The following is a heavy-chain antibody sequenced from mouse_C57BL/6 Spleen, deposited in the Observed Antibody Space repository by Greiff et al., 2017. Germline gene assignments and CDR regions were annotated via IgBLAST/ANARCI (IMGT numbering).Heavy chain of an antibody. CDR1: GYTFTSYW. V-gene: IGHV1-50*01. J-gene: IGHJ4*01. CDR2: IDPSDSYT. D-gene: IGHD1-1*01. CDR3: ARRWDYYGSSPYYTMDY. Sequence: QVQLQQPGAELVKPGASVKLSCKASGYTFTSYWMQWVKQRPGQGLEWIGEIDPSDSYTNYNQKFKGKATLTLDTSSSTAYMQLSSLTSEDSAVYYCARRWDYYGSSPYYTMDYWGQGTSVTVSS.